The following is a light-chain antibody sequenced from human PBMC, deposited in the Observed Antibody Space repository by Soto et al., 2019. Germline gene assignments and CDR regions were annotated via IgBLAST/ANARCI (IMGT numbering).Light chain of an antibody. CDR1: QSITSY. Sequence: DIQMTQSPSSLSASVGDRVTITCRASQSITSYLNWYQQKPGKAPKLLIYDASSLQSGVPSRFSGSGFGTDFTLTISSLLPEDFATYYCQQSYSTPVTFGQGTKLEIK. J-gene: IGKJ2*01. CDR2: DAS. CDR3: QQSYSTPVT. V-gene: IGKV1-39*01.